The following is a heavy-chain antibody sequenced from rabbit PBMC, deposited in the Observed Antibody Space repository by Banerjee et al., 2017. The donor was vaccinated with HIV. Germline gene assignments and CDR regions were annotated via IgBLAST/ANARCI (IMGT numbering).Heavy chain of an antibody. V-gene: IGHV1S40*01. J-gene: IGHJ4*01. D-gene: IGHD8-1*01. CDR2: IYTGSGST. CDR1: GFSLSNNYV. Sequence: QSLEESGGDLVKPGASLTLTCTASGFSLSNNYVMCWVRQAPGKGLEWIGCIYTGSGSTYYASWAKGRFTISKTSSTTVTLQMTSLTAADTATYFCARDEGGIDYYFSLWGPGTLVTVS. CDR3: ARDEGGIDYYFSL.